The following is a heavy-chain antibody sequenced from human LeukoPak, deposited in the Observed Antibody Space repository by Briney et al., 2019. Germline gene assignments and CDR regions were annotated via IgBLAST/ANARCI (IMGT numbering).Heavy chain of an antibody. J-gene: IGHJ4*02. Sequence: ASVKVSCKASGYTFTSYGISWVRQAPGQGLEWMGGIIPIFGTANYAQKFQGRVTITADESTSTAYMELSSLRSEDTAVYYRASSGSEYKEYYYDSSAPYYFDYWGQGTLVTVSS. V-gene: IGHV1-69*13. CDR1: GYTFTSYG. D-gene: IGHD3-22*01. CDR2: IIPIFGTA. CDR3: ASSGSEYKEYYYDSSAPYYFDY.